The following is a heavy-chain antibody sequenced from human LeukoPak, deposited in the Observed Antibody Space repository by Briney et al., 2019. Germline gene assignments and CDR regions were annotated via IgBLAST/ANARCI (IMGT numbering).Heavy chain of an antibody. CDR1: GFSFSSYV. Sequence: GGSLRLSCAASGFSFSSYVMHWLRQAPGKGLEWVAVISYDGSNKYYADSVKGRFTISRDNSKNTLYLQMNSLRAEDTAVYYCARVPGILTGYYYYWGQGTLVTVSS. CDR3: ARVPGILTGYYYY. D-gene: IGHD3-9*01. J-gene: IGHJ4*02. V-gene: IGHV3-30-3*01. CDR2: ISYDGSNK.